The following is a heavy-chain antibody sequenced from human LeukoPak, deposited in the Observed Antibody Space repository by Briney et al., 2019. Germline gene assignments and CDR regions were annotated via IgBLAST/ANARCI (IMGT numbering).Heavy chain of an antibody. CDR1: GFTFSNYW. V-gene: IGHV3-74*01. CDR2: INNDGSIT. J-gene: IGHJ4*02. Sequence: PGGALSLSCVASGFTFSNYWMHWIREAPGKGLVWASRINNDGSITTYADSVEGRFTIPRDIAKNTLYLQMNSLRAEDTAVYYCAWKPVGGLDYWGQGTLVTVSS. D-gene: IGHD1-1*01. CDR3: AWKPVGGLDY.